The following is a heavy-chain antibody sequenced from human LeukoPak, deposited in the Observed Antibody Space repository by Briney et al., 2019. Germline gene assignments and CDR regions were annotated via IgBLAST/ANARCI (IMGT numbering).Heavy chain of an antibody. CDR2: INHSGST. CDR1: GGSFSGYY. J-gene: IGHJ4*02. Sequence: SETLSLTCAVYGGSFSGYYWSWIRQPPGKGLEWIGEINHSGSTNYNPSLKSRVTISVDTSKNRFSLKLSSVAAADTAVYYCARELYSSSSSFGYWGQGTLVTVSS. V-gene: IGHV4-34*01. D-gene: IGHD6-6*01. CDR3: ARELYSSSSSFGY.